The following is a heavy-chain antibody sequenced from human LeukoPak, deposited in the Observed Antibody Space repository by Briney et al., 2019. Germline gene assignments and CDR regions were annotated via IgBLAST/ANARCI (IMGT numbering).Heavy chain of an antibody. CDR2: ISYDGSNK. D-gene: IGHD3-10*01. CDR3: AKSTYYYGSGD. Sequence: GGSLRLSCAASGFTVSTNYMSWVRQAPGKGLEWVAVISYDGSNKYYADSVKGRFTISRDNSKNTLYLQMNSLRAEDTAVYYCAKSTYYYGSGDWGQGTLVTVSS. J-gene: IGHJ4*02. V-gene: IGHV3-30*18. CDR1: GFTVSTNY.